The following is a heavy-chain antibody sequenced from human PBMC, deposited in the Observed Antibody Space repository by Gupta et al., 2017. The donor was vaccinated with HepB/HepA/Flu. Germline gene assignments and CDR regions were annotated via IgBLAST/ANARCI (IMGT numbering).Heavy chain of an antibody. V-gene: IGHV4-39*01. D-gene: IGHD3-10*01. CDR1: GASISSNTYY. Sequence: QLQLQESGPGLVQPSETLSLTCTVSGASISSNTYYWGWIRQPPGKGLEWIGSIADTGTTYYNPSLESRVTISVDTSKNQVSLNLSSVTAADAAVYFCARRGVSYYYMDVWGKGTTGTVS. CDR3: ARRGVSYYYMDV. CDR2: IADTGTT. J-gene: IGHJ6*03.